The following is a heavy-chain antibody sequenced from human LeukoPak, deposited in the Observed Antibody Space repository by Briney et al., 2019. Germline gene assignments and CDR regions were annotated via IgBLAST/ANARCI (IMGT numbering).Heavy chain of an antibody. Sequence: KTSETLSLTCTVSGGSISSYYWSWIRQPAGKGLEWIGRIHTSGSTNYNPSLKSRVTMSVDTSKKQFSLKLSSVTVADTAVYYCARSYGDYVSSLYCWGQGTLVTVSS. J-gene: IGHJ4*02. D-gene: IGHD3-16*01. V-gene: IGHV4-4*07. CDR3: ARSYGDYVSSLYC. CDR2: IHTSGST. CDR1: GGSISSYY.